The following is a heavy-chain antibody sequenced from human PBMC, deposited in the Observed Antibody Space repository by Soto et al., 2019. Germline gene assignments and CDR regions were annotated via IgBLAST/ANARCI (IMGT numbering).Heavy chain of an antibody. V-gene: IGHV3-21*01. CDR3: AREYTAWPLAYGLDV. CDR2: ISSRSDI. J-gene: IGHJ6*02. Sequence: GGCLRLSCVGPGFTFSTYSINWVRQAPGKGLEWVSSISSRSDIYYADSVKGRFTISRDNAKNSVSLQMNSLRAEDTAVYYCAREYTAWPLAYGLDVWGQGTTVTVSS. D-gene: IGHD2-2*02. CDR1: GFTFSTYS.